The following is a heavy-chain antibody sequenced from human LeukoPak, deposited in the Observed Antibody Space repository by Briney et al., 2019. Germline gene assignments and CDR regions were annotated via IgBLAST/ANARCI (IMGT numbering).Heavy chain of an antibody. Sequence: PGGSLRLSCAASGFTFSSYGMSWVRQAPGKGLEWVSAISGSGGSTYYADSVKGRFTISRDNSKNTLYPQMNSLRAEDTAVYYCAKWEPLLGRFDYWGQGTLVTVSS. CDR1: GFTFSSYG. CDR2: ISGSGGST. CDR3: AKWEPLLGRFDY. J-gene: IGHJ4*02. D-gene: IGHD2-15*01. V-gene: IGHV3-23*01.